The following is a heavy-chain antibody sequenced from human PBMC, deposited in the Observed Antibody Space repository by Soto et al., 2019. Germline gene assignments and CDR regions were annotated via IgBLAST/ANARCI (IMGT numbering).Heavy chain of an antibody. Sequence: SETLSLTCTVSGGSISSSSYYWGWIRQPPGKGLEWIGSIYYSGSTYHNPSLKSRVTISVDTSKNQFSLKLSSVTAADTAVYYCARHAQNAFDIWGQGTMVTVSS. V-gene: IGHV4-39*01. J-gene: IGHJ3*02. CDR3: ARHAQNAFDI. CDR1: GGSISSSSYY. CDR2: IYYSGST.